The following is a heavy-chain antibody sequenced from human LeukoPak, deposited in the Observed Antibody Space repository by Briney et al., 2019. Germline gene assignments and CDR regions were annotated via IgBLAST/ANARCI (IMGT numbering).Heavy chain of an antibody. V-gene: IGHV3-30*01. CDR1: GFTFSSYA. D-gene: IGHD3-3*01. CDR3: ASGEGVGRLLYRYFDY. J-gene: IGHJ4*02. CDR2: ISYDGSNK. Sequence: PGRSLRLSCAASGFTFSSYAMHWVRQAPGKGLEWVAFISYDGSNKYYADSVKGRFTISRDDSKNTLYLQMNSLRAEDTAVYYCASGEGVGRLLYRYFDYWGQGTLVTVSS.